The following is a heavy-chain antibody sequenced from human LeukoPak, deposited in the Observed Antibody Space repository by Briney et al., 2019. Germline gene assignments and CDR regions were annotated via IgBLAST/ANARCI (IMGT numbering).Heavy chain of an antibody. CDR3: AKEGIAAAGVPDY. D-gene: IGHD6-13*01. CDR2: ISYDGSNT. CDR1: RFTFSSYA. V-gene: IGHV3-30*04. J-gene: IGHJ4*02. Sequence: GGSLRLSCAASRFTFSSYAMLWVRQLPGKGLEWVAIISYDGSNTYYADSVKGRFTISRDNSKNTLYLQMNSLRAEDAAVYYCAKEGIAAAGVPDYWGQGTLVTVSS.